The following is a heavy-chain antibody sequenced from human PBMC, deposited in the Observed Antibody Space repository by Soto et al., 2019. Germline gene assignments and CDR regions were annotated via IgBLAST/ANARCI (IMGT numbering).Heavy chain of an antibody. V-gene: IGHV3-33*01. J-gene: IGHJ4*02. Sequence: QVQLVESGGGVVQPGRSLRLSCAASGFTFSYYGMHWVRQAPGKGLEWVAVIWEDGSDKYYAESVKGRFTISRDNSTNTLFLHMDSLRAEDTAVYYCAREIYSLDYWGQGTLVTVSS. CDR2: IWEDGSDK. CDR1: GFTFSYYG. D-gene: IGHD4-4*01. CDR3: AREIYSLDY.